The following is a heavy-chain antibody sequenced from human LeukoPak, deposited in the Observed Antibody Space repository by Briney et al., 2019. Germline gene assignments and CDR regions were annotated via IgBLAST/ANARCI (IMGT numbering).Heavy chain of an antibody. CDR1: GGSVISGSYY. CDR3: ATYYYGSGNYYNGYYFDY. J-gene: IGHJ4*02. Sequence: SSETLSLTCTVSGGSVISGSYYWSWLRQPPGKGLEWIGYVYYSGSTNYNPSLKSRVTISVDTSKNQFSLKLSSVTAADTAVYYCATYYYGSGNYYNGYYFDYWGQGTLVPVSS. CDR2: VYYSGST. V-gene: IGHV4-61*01. D-gene: IGHD3-10*01.